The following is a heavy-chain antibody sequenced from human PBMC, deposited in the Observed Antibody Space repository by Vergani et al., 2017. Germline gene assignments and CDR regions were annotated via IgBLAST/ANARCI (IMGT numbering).Heavy chain of an antibody. D-gene: IGHD3-9*01. CDR1: GFTFSACP. V-gene: IGHV3-23*01. J-gene: IGHJ5*01. CDR2: ISARYPST. Sequence: EVQLLQSGGGVIRPGGSVRLSCAASGFTFSACPMTWVRQAPGKGLEWVSAISARYPSTYYADSVKGRFTISRDNAQNTLYLQMNSLRVEDTGVYYCARARCIETCYMSNWLDSWGQGTLVTVSS. CDR3: ARARCIETCYMSNWLDS.